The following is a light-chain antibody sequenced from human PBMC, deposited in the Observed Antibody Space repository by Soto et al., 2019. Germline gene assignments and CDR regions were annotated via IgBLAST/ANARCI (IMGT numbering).Light chain of an antibody. CDR3: QQHYSTLT. CDR2: WAS. V-gene: IGKV4-1*01. Sequence: DIVMTQSPDSLAVSLGERATINCKSSQSVLYSSNNKNYLAWYQQQPGQPPKLLIYWASTRESGVPDRFSGSGSGLDFTLTISSLQAEDVAVYYCQQHYSTLTFGGGTKVEIK. CDR1: QSVLYSSNNKNY. J-gene: IGKJ4*01.